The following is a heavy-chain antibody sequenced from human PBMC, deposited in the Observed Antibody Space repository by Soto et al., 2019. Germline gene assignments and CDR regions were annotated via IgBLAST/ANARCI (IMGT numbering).Heavy chain of an antibody. J-gene: IGHJ6*02. V-gene: IGHV1-18*01. D-gene: IGHD6-13*01. Sequence: ASVKGSCKASGYTFTSYGISWVRPAPGQRLEWMGWISAYNGNTNYAQKLQGRVTMTTDTSTSTAYMELRSLRSDDTAVYYCARLSRYSSSWYRYYYGMDVWGQGTTVTVSS. CDR2: ISAYNGNT. CDR1: GYTFTSYG. CDR3: ARLSRYSSSWYRYYYGMDV.